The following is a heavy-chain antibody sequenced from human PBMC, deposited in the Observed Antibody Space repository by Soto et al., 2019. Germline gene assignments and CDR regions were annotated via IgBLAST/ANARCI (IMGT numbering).Heavy chain of an antibody. J-gene: IGHJ4*02. CDR1: GFSLSNARMG. CDR2: IFSNDEK. CDR3: ARGTRGYSYGPYYFDY. V-gene: IGHV2-26*01. Sequence: SGPTLVNPTETLTLTCTVSGFSLSNARMGVSWIRQPPGKALEWLAHIFSNDEKSYSTSLKSRLTISKDTSKSQVVLTMTNMDPVDTATYYCARGTRGYSYGPYYFDYWGQGTLVTVSS. D-gene: IGHD5-18*01.